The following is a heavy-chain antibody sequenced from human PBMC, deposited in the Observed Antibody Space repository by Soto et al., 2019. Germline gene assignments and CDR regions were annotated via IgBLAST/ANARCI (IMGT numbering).Heavy chain of an antibody. CDR1: GFTFDDHA. D-gene: IGHD6-19*01. J-gene: IGHJ6*02. CDR3: AKVINSTGWYFGLDL. V-gene: IGHV3-9*01. CDR2: ISWNSGTI. Sequence: EVQLVESGGGLVQPGRSLRLSCAASGFTFDDHAMHWVRQGPGKGLEWVSGISWNSGTIVYADSVKGRFTISRDNTKNSLYLQIDSLRREDTALYYCAKVINSTGWYFGLDLWGQGTTVTVSS.